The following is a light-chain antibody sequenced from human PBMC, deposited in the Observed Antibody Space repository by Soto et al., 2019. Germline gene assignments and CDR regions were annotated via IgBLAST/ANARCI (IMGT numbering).Light chain of an antibody. CDR2: GAS. V-gene: IGKV3-20*01. Sequence: EVVSTQSPGTLSLSPRERATLSCRASQSVSSSYLAWYQQKPGQAPRLLIYGASSRATGIPDRFSGSGSGTDFTLTISRLEPEDFAVYYCQQYGSPITFGQGTRLEIK. CDR1: QSVSSSY. J-gene: IGKJ5*01. CDR3: QQYGSPIT.